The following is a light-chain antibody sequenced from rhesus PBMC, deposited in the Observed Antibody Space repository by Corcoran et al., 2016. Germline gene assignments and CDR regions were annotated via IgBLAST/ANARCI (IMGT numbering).Light chain of an antibody. CDR1: QGISSW. CDR3: QQHNSYPWT. J-gene: IGKJ1*01. CDR2: AAS. V-gene: IGKV1-33*02. Sequence: DIQMTQSPSSLSASVGDRVTITCQASQGISSWLAWYQHKPGKAPKLLLYAASSLQSGVPSRFSGSGSGTDFTLTISSLQSEDFATYYCQQHNSYPWTFGQGTKVEIK.